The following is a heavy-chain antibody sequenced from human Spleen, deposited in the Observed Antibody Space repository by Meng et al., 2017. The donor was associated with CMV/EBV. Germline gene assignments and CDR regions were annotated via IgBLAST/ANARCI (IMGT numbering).Heavy chain of an antibody. CDR2: ISSSSSYI. V-gene: IGHV3-21*01. J-gene: IGHJ4*02. Sequence: GESLKISCAASGFTFSSYSMNWVRQAPGKGLEWVSSISSSSSYIYYADSVKGRFTISRDNAKNSLYLQMNSLRAEDTAVYYCVRSPGSCSSTSCYSNHFDYWGQGALVTVSS. CDR1: GFTFSSYS. D-gene: IGHD2-2*01. CDR3: VRSPGSCSSTSCYSNHFDY.